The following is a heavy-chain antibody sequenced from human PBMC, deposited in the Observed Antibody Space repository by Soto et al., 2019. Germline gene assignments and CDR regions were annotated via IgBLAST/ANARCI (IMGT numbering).Heavy chain of an antibody. CDR1: GFTFSSYG. CDR2: IWYDGSNK. V-gene: IGHV3-33*01. CDR3: ARGTGDYGWFDP. D-gene: IGHD4-17*01. Sequence: QVQLVESGGGVVQPGRSLRLSCAASGFTFSSYGMHWVRQAPGKGLEWVAVIWYDGSNKYYADSVKGRFTISRDNSKNTLYLQMNSLRAEDTAVYYCARGTGDYGWFDPWGQGTLVTVSS. J-gene: IGHJ5*02.